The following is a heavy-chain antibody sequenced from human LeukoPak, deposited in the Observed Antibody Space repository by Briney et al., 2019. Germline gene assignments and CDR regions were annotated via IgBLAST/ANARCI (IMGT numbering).Heavy chain of an antibody. CDR1: GFIFSNYA. J-gene: IGHJ3*02. D-gene: IGHD5-24*01. Sequence: GGSLRLSCAASGFIFSNYAMHWVRQAPGKGLEWVAVITSNGNNKYYADSVKGRFTISRDNSKSTLYLQMSSLRPEDAAVYYCARTILSAGLDAFDIWGQGTMVTVSS. CDR2: ITSNGNNK. CDR3: ARTILSAGLDAFDI. V-gene: IGHV3-30-3*01.